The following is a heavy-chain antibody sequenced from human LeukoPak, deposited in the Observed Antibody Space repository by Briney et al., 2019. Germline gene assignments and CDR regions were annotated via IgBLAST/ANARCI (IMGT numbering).Heavy chain of an antibody. CDR1: GFTFSSYA. CDR2: ISYDGSNK. CDR3: ARGGAAYCGGDCFPGAFDI. D-gene: IGHD2-21*02. V-gene: IGHV3-30-3*01. J-gene: IGHJ3*02. Sequence: PGGSLRLSCAASGFTFSSYAMHWVRQAPGKGLEWVAVISYDGSNKYYADSVKGRFTISRDNSKNTLYLQMNSLRAEDTAVYYCARGGAAYCGGDCFPGAFDIWGQGTMVTVSS.